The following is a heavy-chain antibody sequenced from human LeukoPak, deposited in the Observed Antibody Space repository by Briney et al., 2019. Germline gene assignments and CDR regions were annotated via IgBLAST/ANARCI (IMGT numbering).Heavy chain of an antibody. Sequence: PGGSLRLSCAASGFTFSSYAMHWVRQAPGKGLEWVAVISYDGSNKYYADSVKGRFTISRDNSKNTLYLQMNSLRAEDTAVYYCARDLRGSSWCYDYWGQGTLVTVSS. D-gene: IGHD6-13*01. J-gene: IGHJ4*02. CDR2: ISYDGSNK. CDR1: GFTFSSYA. V-gene: IGHV3-30-3*01. CDR3: ARDLRGSSWCYDY.